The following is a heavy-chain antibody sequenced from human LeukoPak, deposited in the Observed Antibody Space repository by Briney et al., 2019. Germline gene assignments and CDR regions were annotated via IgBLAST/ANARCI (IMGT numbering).Heavy chain of an antibody. CDR2: INPNSGGT. D-gene: IGHD2-15*01. V-gene: IGHV1-2*02. Sequence: ASVKVSCKASGYTFTGYYMHWVRQAPGQGLEWMGWINPNSGGTNYAQKLQGRVTMTRDTSISTAYMELSRLRSDDTAVYYCARLPRYCSGGSCYWFDPWGQGTLVTVSS. J-gene: IGHJ5*02. CDR3: ARLPRYCSGGSCYWFDP. CDR1: GYTFTGYY.